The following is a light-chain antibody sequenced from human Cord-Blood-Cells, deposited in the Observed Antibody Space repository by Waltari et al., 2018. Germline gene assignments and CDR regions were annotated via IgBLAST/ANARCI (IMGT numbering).Light chain of an antibody. CDR2: YYS. J-gene: IGLJ1*01. CDR3: QVWDSSSDHYV. Sequence: SYVLTQPPSVSVAPGKTARITCGGNNIGSKSVHWYQQKPGQAPVLVIYYYSDRPSGIPERFSCSNPGNTATLTISRVEAGDEADYYCQVWDSSSDHYVFGTGTKVTVL. V-gene: IGLV3-21*04. CDR1: NIGSKS.